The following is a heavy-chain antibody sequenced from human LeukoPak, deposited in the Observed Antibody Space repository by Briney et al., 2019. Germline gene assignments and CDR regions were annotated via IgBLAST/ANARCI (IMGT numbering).Heavy chain of an antibody. J-gene: IGHJ4*02. D-gene: IGHD3-3*01. CDR1: GFTFSSYG. CDR2: ISSSSSYI. CDR3: ARNPLGDYTLDY. V-gene: IGHV3-21*01. Sequence: GGTLRLSCAASGFTFSSYGMSWVRQAPGKGLEWVSSISSSSSYIYYADSVKGRFTISRDNAKNSLYLQMNSLRAEDTAVYYCARNPLGDYTLDYWGQGTLVTVSS.